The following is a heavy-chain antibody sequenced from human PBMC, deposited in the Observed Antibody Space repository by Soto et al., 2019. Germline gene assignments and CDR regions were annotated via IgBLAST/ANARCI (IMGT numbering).Heavy chain of an antibody. CDR2: IIPILGIA. CDR3: ACRMSSGDYYGMDV. Sequence: QVQLVQSGAEVKKPGSSVKVSCKASGGTFSSYTISWVRQAPGQGLEWMGRIIPILGIANYAQKLQGRVTMTADKSTSTAYMELGSLISEDTAVYYCACRMSSGDYYGMDVWGQGATVTVSS. V-gene: IGHV1-69*02. D-gene: IGHD3-10*01. CDR1: GGTFSSYT. J-gene: IGHJ6*02.